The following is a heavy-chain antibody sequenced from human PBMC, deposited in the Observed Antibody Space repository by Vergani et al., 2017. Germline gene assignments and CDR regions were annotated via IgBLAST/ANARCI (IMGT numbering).Heavy chain of an antibody. V-gene: IGHV4-34*01. CDR3: ARGRGYSYGPVDY. Sequence: QVQLQQWGAGLLKPSETLSLTCAVYGGSFSGYYWSWIRQPPGKGLEWIGEINHSGSTNYNPSLKSRVTISVDTPKNQFSLKLSSVTAADTAVYYCARGRGYSYGPVDYWGQGTLVTVSS. CDR1: GGSFSGYY. CDR2: INHSGST. D-gene: IGHD5-18*01. J-gene: IGHJ4*02.